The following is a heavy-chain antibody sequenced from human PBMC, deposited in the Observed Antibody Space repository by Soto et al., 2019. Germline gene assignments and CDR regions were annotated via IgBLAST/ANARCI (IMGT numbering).Heavy chain of an antibody. V-gene: IGHV3-30*18. CDR1: GYTFSSYG. CDR2: ISYDGSNK. CDR3: AKDRVVAVAGSSPLSVLDY. J-gene: IGHJ4*02. D-gene: IGHD6-19*01. Sequence: QVQLVQSGAEVKKPGASVKVSCKASGYTFSSYGMHWVRQAPGKGLEWVAVISYDGSNKYYADSVKGRFTISRDNSKNTLYLQMNSLRAEDTAVYYCAKDRVVAVAGSSPLSVLDYWGQGTLVTVSS.